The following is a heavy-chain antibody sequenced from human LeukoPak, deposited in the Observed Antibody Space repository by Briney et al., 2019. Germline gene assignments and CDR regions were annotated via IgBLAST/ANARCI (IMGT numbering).Heavy chain of an antibody. D-gene: IGHD1-1*01. CDR3: ARHSNWNHIDY. Sequence: GESLKISCKGFGYAFSSHWIGWVRQKPGEGLEWMEITYPDDADTRYSPSFQGHVTISADKSISTAYMQWSSLMTSDNAIYYCARHSNWNHIDYWGQGTLVTVSS. CDR1: GYAFSSHW. V-gene: IGHV5-51*01. J-gene: IGHJ4*02. CDR2: TYPDDADT.